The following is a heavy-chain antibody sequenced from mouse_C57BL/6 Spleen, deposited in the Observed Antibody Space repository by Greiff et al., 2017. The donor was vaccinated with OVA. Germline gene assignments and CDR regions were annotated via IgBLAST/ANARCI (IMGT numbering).Heavy chain of an antibody. V-gene: IGHV1-59*01. CDR1: GYTFTSYW. CDR3: ARGGDYYGFDY. D-gene: IGHD1-1*01. Sequence: QVQLQQPGAELVRPGTSVKLSCKASGYTFTSYWMHWVKQRPGQGLEWIGVIDPSDSYTNYNQKFKGKATLTVDTSSSTAYMQLSSLTSKDSAVYYCARGGDYYGFDYRGQGTTLTVSS. J-gene: IGHJ2*01. CDR2: IDPSDSYT.